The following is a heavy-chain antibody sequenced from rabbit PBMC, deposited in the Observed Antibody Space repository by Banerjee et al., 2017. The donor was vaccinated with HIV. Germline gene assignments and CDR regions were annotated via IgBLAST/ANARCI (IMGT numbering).Heavy chain of an antibody. V-gene: IGHV1S40*01. CDR2: IDPVFGST. D-gene: IGHD4-1*01. CDR3: VRQVTGAYYFNL. Sequence: QSLEESGGDLVKPGASLTLTCTASGFSFSSGYDMCWVRQAPGKGLEWIGYIDPVFGSTYYASWVNGRFTISSHNAQNTVSLQMNSLTAADTATYFCVRQVTGAYYFNLWGPGTLVTVS. J-gene: IGHJ4*01. CDR1: GFSFSSGYD.